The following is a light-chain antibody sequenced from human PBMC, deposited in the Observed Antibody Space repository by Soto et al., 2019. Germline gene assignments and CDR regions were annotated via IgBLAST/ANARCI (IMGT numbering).Light chain of an antibody. CDR1: QSISNY. V-gene: IGKV1-27*01. J-gene: IGKJ1*01. CDR2: SAS. CDR3: QKYNSAPWT. Sequence: DIQMTQSPSSLSASVGDSVTITCRASQSISNYLAWYQQKPGKVPKLLIYSASTLQSGVPSRFSGSGSGTDFTLTISSLEPEDFATYYCQKYNSAPWTFGQGTKIEIK.